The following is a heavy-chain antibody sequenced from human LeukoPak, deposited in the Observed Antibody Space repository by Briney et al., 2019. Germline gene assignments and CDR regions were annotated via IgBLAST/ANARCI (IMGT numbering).Heavy chain of an antibody. CDR3: ARDKGSGWYRGNWFDP. V-gene: IGHV4-61*02. Sequence: SETLSLTCTVSGGSISSGSYYWSWIRQRAGKGLEWIGRIYTSGSTNYNPSLKSRVTISVDTSKNQFSLKLSSVTAADTAVYYCARDKGSGWYRGNWFDPWGQGTLVTVSS. J-gene: IGHJ5*02. CDR2: IYTSGST. CDR1: GGSISSGSYY. D-gene: IGHD6-19*01.